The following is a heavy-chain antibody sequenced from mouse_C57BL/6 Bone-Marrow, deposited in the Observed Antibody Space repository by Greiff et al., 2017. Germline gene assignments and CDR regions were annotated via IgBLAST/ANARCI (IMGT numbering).Heavy chain of an antibody. CDR2: IDPENGDT. Sequence: EVQLQQSGAELVRPGASVKLSCTASGFNIKDDYMHWVKQRPEQGLEWIGWIDPENGDTEYASKFQGKATITADTSSNTAYLQLSSLTSEDTAVYYSTTLYDGYLYYFDYWGQGTTLTVSS. D-gene: IGHD2-3*01. J-gene: IGHJ2*01. CDR1: GFNIKDDY. V-gene: IGHV14-4*01. CDR3: TTLYDGYLYYFDY.